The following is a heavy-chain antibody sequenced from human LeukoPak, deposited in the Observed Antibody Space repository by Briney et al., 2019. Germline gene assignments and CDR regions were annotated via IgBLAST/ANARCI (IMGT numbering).Heavy chain of an antibody. CDR3: ATARAAAGDY. D-gene: IGHD6-13*01. Sequence: ASVKVSCKVSGYTLTELSIHWVRQAPGKGLEWMGGFDPEDGETIYAQKFRGRVAMTEDTSTDTAYMELSSLRSEDTAVYYCATARAAAGDYWGQGTLVTVSS. V-gene: IGHV1-24*01. CDR2: FDPEDGET. CDR1: GYTLTELS. J-gene: IGHJ4*02.